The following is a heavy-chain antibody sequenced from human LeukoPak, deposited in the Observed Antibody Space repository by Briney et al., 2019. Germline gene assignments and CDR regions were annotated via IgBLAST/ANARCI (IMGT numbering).Heavy chain of an antibody. CDR2: IWYDGSNK. CDR3: ARGEYYDILTGSDY. D-gene: IGHD3-9*01. CDR1: GFTFSSYG. J-gene: IGHJ4*02. Sequence: PGGSLRLSCAASGFTFSSYGMHWVRQAPGKGLEWVAVIWYDGSNKYYADSVKGRFTISRDNSKNTLYLQMNSLRAEDTAVYYCARGEYYDILTGSDYWGQGTLVTVSS. V-gene: IGHV3-33*01.